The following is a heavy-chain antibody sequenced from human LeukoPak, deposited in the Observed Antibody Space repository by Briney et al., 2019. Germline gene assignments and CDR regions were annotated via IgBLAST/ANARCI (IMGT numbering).Heavy chain of an antibody. CDR2: ISSSSSTI. J-gene: IGHJ4*02. CDR1: GFTFSSFG. Sequence: GGSLRLSCAASGFTFSSFGINWVRQAPGKGLEWLSYISSSSSTIYYADSVKGRFTISRDNAKNTLYLQMNSLRVEDTAVYYCGREILEPGKTLTYWGQGSLITVSS. D-gene: IGHD1-14*01. V-gene: IGHV3-48*04. CDR3: GREILEPGKTLTY.